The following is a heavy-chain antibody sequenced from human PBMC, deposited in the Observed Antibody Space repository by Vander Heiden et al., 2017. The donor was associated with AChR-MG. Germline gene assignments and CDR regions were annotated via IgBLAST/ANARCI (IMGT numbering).Heavy chain of an antibody. CDR1: GGSFSGYY. CDR3: ARGGRWVNTGDPFPRYYYYYYMDV. J-gene: IGHJ6*03. V-gene: IGHV4-34*01. D-gene: IGHD7-27*01. CDR2: INHSGST. Sequence: QVQLQQWGAGLLKPSETLSLTCAVYGGSFSGYYWSWIRQPPGKGLEWIGEINHSGSTNYNPSLKSRVTISVDTSKNQFSLKLSSVTAADTAVYYCARGGRWVNTGDPFPRYYYYYYMDVWGKGTTVTVSS.